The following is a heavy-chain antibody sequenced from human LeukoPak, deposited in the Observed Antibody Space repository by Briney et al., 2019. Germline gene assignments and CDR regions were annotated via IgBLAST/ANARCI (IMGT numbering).Heavy chain of an antibody. CDR3: ARHPICSGGSCVLGYFDY. CDR2: IYYSGST. CDR1: GGSISSSSYY. D-gene: IGHD2-15*01. Sequence: PSETLSLTCTVSGGSISSSSYYWGWIRQPPGKGLEWIGSIYYSGSTYYKPSLKSRVTISVDTSKNQFSLKLSSVTAADTAVYYCARHPICSGGSCVLGYFDYWGQGTLVTVSS. J-gene: IGHJ4*02. V-gene: IGHV4-39*01.